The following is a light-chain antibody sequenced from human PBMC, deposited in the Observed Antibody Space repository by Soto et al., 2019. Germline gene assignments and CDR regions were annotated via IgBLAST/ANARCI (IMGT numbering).Light chain of an antibody. J-gene: IGLJ2*01. CDR3: SSYTTSRTLV. Sequence: QPALTQPASVSGSPGQSITISCTGTSSDIGAYKFVSWYRQHPGKAPKLMIYGVSNRPSGVSNRLSGSKSGNAASLTISGLQAEDEADYYCSSYTTSRTLVFGGGTKLTVL. V-gene: IGLV2-14*01. CDR2: GVS. CDR1: SSDIGAYKF.